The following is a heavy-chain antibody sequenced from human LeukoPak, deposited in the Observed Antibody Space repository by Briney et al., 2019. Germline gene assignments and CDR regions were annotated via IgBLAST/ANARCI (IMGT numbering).Heavy chain of an antibody. V-gene: IGHV3-48*01. D-gene: IGHD4-23*01. J-gene: IGHJ2*01. CDR3: AKFYDYGGQRYWFFDL. CDR1: GFTFSSFS. CDR2: ISSGSGII. Sequence: GGSLRLSCAASGFTFSSFSMNWVRQAPGKGLGWVSCISSGSGIIYYADSVKGRFTISRDNAKNSLYLQMNGLRAEDTAVYYCAKFYDYGGQRYWFFDLWGRGTLVTVSS.